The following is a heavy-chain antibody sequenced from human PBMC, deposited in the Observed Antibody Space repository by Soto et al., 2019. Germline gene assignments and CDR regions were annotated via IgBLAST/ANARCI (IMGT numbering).Heavy chain of an antibody. CDR3: AKDEGDFWSGYYHYYYYGMDV. CDR2: ISYDGSNK. Sequence: GGSLRLSCAASGFTFSSYGMHWVRQAPGKGLEWVAVISYDGSNKYYADSVKGRFTISRDNSKNTLYLQMNSLRAEDTAVYYCAKDEGDFWSGYYHYYYYGMDVWGKGTTVTVSS. CDR1: GFTFSSYG. V-gene: IGHV3-30*18. J-gene: IGHJ6*04. D-gene: IGHD3-3*01.